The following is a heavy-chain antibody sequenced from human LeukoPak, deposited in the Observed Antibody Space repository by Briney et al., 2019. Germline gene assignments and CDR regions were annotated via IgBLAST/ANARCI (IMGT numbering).Heavy chain of an antibody. V-gene: IGHV1-46*01. D-gene: IGHD3-9*01. CDR3: ASSPRINYDILTGYYQGYYFDY. J-gene: IGHJ4*02. CDR2: INPSGGST. CDR1: GYTFTSYY. Sequence: ASVKVSCKASGYTFTSYYMHWVRQAPGQGVEWRGRINPSGGSTSYPQNFQARVTMPRDPSTSTVYMELRSLRSEDTAVYYCASSPRINYDILTGYYQGYYFDYWGQGTLVTVSS.